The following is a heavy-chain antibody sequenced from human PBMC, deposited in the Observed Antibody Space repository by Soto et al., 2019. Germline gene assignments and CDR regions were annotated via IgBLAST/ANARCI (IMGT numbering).Heavy chain of an antibody. Sequence: GGSLRLSCAASGFTFSSYAMSWVRQAPWKGLEWVSAISGSGGSTYYADSVKGRFTISRDNSKNTLYLQMNSLRAEDTAVYYCAKDVGGWYGGYYYYYMDVWHKATTVTVSS. V-gene: IGHV3-23*01. CDR2: ISGSGGST. D-gene: IGHD6-19*01. CDR3: AKDVGGWYGGYYYYYMDV. CDR1: GFTFSSYA. J-gene: IGHJ6*03.